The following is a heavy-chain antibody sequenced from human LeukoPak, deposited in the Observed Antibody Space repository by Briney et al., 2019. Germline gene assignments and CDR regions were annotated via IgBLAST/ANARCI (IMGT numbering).Heavy chain of an antibody. CDR2: INPNSGGT. CDR1: GYTFTGYC. J-gene: IGHJ4*02. D-gene: IGHD3-22*01. CDR3: ARGEPPYYYDSSGYPQGYDY. V-gene: IGHV1-2*02. Sequence: GASVKVSCKASGYTFTGYCMHWVRQAPGQGLEWMGWINPNSGGTNYAQKFQGRVTMTRDTSISTAYMELSRLRSDDTAVYYCARGEPPYYYDSSGYPQGYDYWGQGTLVTVSS.